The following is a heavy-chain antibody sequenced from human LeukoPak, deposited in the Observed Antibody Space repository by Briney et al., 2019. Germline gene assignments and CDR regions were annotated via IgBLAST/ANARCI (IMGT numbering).Heavy chain of an antibody. J-gene: IGHJ6*02. CDR2: ISYDGSYK. V-gene: IGHV3-30*04. D-gene: IGHD2-8*01. CDR3: AREGYCTNGVCSGKYFAKDV. Sequence: GGSLRLSCTASGFIFSNYAMHWVRQAPGKGLEWVAVISYDGSYKYSADSVKGRFTISRDNSKNTLYPQMNSLRTEGTAVYYCAREGYCTNGVCSGKYFAKDVWGQGTTVTVSS. CDR1: GFIFSNYA.